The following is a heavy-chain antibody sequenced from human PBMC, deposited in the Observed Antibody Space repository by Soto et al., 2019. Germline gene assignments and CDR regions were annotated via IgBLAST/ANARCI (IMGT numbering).Heavy chain of an antibody. CDR1: GESISHFY. D-gene: IGHD6-19*01. CDR2: VHVSGGT. Sequence: SETPSLTRSVSGESISHFYLRWIRQSAGKGVEWIGHVHVSGGTDYNAPLQSCVSMSVYTSSNHVSMQLRSLTAADTDIYYCARDRYGWYPGFDLDIWGPGSTVTVSS. CDR3: ARDRYGWYPGFDLDI. V-gene: IGHV4-4*07. J-gene: IGHJ6*02.